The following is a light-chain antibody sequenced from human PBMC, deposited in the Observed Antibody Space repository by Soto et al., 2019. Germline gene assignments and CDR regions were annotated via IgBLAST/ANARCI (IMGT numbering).Light chain of an antibody. J-gene: IGKJ3*01. Sequence: ESVLTQSPATLSLSPGERATLSCRASQSVTGYLAWYQQKPGQAPRLLIYDASNRATGIPARFSGSGSGTDFTLTISSLEPEDFAVYYFQQRSKWPPIFTFGPGTKVDFK. CDR3: QQRSKWPPIFT. CDR2: DAS. CDR1: QSVTGY. V-gene: IGKV3-11*01.